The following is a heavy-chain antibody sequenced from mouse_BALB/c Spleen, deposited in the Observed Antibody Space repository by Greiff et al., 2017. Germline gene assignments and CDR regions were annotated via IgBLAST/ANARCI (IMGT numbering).Heavy chain of an antibody. D-gene: IGHD1-1*01. V-gene: IGHV3-2*02. CDR1: GYSITSDYA. Sequence: EVKLVESGPGLVKPSQSLSLTCTVTGYSITSDYAWNWIRQSPGNQLEWMGYISYSGSTSYNPYLKSRISITRDTSKNQFFLQLNSVTTEDTATYYCARSYYYGSRGAWFAYWGQGTLVTVSA. J-gene: IGHJ3*01. CDR3: ARSYYYGSRGAWFAY. CDR2: ISYSGST.